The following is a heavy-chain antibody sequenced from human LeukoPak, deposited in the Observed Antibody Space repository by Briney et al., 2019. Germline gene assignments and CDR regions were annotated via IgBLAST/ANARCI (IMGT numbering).Heavy chain of an antibody. CDR3: ANAIYDSSGYYPY. CDR1: GRSFSGYY. D-gene: IGHD3-22*01. Sequence: SETLSLTCAVDGRSFSGYYWSWTRQPPGKGLEWIWEINHSGSTNYNPSLKSQVTISIDTSKNQFSLKLSSVTAADTAVYYCANAIYDSSGYYPYWGQGTLVTVS. V-gene: IGHV4-34*01. J-gene: IGHJ4*02. CDR2: INHSGST.